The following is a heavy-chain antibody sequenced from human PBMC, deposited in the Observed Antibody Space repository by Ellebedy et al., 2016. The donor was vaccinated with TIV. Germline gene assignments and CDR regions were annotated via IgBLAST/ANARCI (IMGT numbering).Heavy chain of an antibody. D-gene: IGHD1/OR15-1a*01. V-gene: IGHV3-9*01. J-gene: IGHJ4*02. CDR3: ARENWTNDY. CDR2: ISWNSGSI. Sequence: PGGSLRLSCAASGFPFDEYAMHWVRQVPGKGLEWVSGISWNSGSIGYADSVKGRFTISRDNAKNSLYLQMNSLRAEDTALYYCARENWTNDYWGQGTLVTVSS. CDR1: GFPFDEYA.